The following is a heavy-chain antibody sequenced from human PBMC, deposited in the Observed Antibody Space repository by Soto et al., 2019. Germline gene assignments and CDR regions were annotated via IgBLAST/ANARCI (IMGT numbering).Heavy chain of an antibody. CDR1: GFTFSSYE. V-gene: IGHV3-48*03. D-gene: IGHD3-10*01. CDR3: ARVERINMVRGVIPDY. CDR2: ISSSGSTI. J-gene: IGHJ4*02. Sequence: SLILSFAASGFTFSSYEMNWVRQAPWKGLEWVSYISSSGSTIYYADSVKGRFTISRDNAKNSLYLQMNSLRAEETAVYYCARVERINMVRGVIPDYWGQGTLVTVSS.